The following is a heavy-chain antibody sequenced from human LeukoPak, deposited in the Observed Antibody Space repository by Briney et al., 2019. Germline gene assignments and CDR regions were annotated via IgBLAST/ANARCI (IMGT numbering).Heavy chain of an antibody. Sequence: PGESLKISCKGSGYSFTSYWIGWVRQMPGKGLEWMGIIYPGDSDTRYSPSFQGQVTISADKSISTAYLQWSSLKASDTAMYYCATTSGGSGRQWYFDLWGRGTLVTVSS. CDR1: GYSFTSYW. J-gene: IGHJ2*01. CDR2: IYPGDSDT. V-gene: IGHV5-51*01. CDR3: ATTSGGSGRQWYFDL. D-gene: IGHD3-10*01.